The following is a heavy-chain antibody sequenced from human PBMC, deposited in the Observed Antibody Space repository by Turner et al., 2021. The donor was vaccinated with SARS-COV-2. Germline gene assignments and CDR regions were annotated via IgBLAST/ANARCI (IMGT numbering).Heavy chain of an antibody. CDR1: GYPFRVHY. Sequence: QVQLVQSGAAVMEPGASVKVSCKASGYPFRVHYIHWVRQAPGQGLEWMGGTSPYRGGTRYAQKFQGRVTMTTDTSITTAYMELSRLGSDDTAVYYCATGYAYCGGDCSIHYWGQGTLVTVSS. CDR2: TSPYRGGT. V-gene: IGHV1-2*02. CDR3: ATGYAYCGGDCSIHY. J-gene: IGHJ4*02. D-gene: IGHD2-21*02.